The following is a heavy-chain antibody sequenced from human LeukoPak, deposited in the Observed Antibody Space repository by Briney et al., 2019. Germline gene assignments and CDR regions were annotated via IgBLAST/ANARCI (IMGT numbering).Heavy chain of an antibody. CDR3: AKVGTWELQRVFEN. V-gene: IGHV3-7*01. CDR1: GFTFRDYW. D-gene: IGHD1-26*01. J-gene: IGHJ4*02. CDR2: VGRDGSEK. Sequence: GGSLRLSCAASGFTFRDYWMTWVRQVPGKGLEWVANVGRDGSEKNYVDSVEGRFTISRDNAKKSLDLEMNSLRVEDTALYYCAKVGTWELQRVFENWGQGTLVTVSS.